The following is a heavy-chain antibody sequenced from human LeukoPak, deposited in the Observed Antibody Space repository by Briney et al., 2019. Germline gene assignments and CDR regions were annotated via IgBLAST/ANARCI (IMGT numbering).Heavy chain of an antibody. D-gene: IGHD6-13*01. J-gene: IGHJ4*02. CDR2: ISSSGDTK. Sequence: GGSLRLSCAASGFTFSRYTMNWVRQAPGKGLEWVSYISSSGDTKYYADSVRGRFTISRDNAKNSLYLQMNSLRVEDTAVYYCARDVAEAATDYWGQGTLVTVSS. CDR1: GFTFSRYT. V-gene: IGHV3-48*04. CDR3: ARDVAEAATDY.